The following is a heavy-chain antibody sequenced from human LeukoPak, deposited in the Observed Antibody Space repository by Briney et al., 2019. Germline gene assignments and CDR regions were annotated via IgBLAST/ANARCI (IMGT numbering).Heavy chain of an antibody. CDR3: ARERNYGDYGNAFDV. CDR1: GYTFTDYY. Sequence: ASVKVSCKASGYTFTDYYIHWMRQAPGQGLEWMGWINPKRGVTAYAQKFQGRVTMTRDTSITTAYMELTRLRSDDTTIYYCARERNYGDYGNAFDVWGQGTKVTVSS. D-gene: IGHD4-17*01. CDR2: INPKRGVT. V-gene: IGHV1-2*02. J-gene: IGHJ3*01.